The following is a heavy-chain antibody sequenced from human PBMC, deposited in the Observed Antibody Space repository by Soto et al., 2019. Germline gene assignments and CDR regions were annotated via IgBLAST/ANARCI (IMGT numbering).Heavy chain of an antibody. CDR1: GFTFSSYW. V-gene: IGHV3-74*01. CDR2: IKTDGSIT. D-gene: IGHD3-16*01. J-gene: IGHJ4*02. Sequence: EVQLVESGGGLVQPGGSLRLSCAASGFTFSSYWMHWVRQAPGKGLVWVSSIKTDGSITTYADSVKGRLTISRDNAKNTLYLQMNSLRAEDTAVSYCARGGRGGFDYWGQGTLVTAPS. CDR3: ARGGRGGFDY.